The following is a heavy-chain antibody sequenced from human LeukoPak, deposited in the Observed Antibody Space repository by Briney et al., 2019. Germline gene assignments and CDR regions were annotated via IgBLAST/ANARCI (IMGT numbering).Heavy chain of an antibody. D-gene: IGHD4-17*01. J-gene: IGHJ4*02. CDR2: IYYSGST. Sequence: NPSETLSLTCTVSSGSISSYFWSWIRQSPGKGLEWIVFIYYSGSTDYNASIKGRVTISVDTSKNQFSLKLISVTAADSAVYYCARTRGDYTIDYWGQGTLVTVSS. CDR3: ARTRGDYTIDY. CDR1: SGSISSYF. V-gene: IGHV4-59*01.